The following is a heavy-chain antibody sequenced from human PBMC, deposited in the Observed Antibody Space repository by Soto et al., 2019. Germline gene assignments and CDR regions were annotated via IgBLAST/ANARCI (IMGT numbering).Heavy chain of an antibody. CDR2: IYYSGST. Sequence: QVQLQESGPGLVKPSQTLSLTCTVSGGSISSGDYYWSWIRQPPGKGLEWIGYIYYSGSTYYNPSSKSRVTISVDTSKNQFSLKLSSVTAADTDVYYCSSSSTYYYYYGMDVWGQGTTVTVSS. CDR3: SSSSTYYYYYGMDV. V-gene: IGHV4-30-4*01. J-gene: IGHJ6*02. D-gene: IGHD2-2*01. CDR1: GGSISSGDYY.